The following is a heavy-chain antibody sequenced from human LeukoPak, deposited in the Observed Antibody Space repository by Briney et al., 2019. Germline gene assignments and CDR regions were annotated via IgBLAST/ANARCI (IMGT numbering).Heavy chain of an antibody. CDR2: IYSGGST. J-gene: IGHJ4*02. V-gene: IGHV3-66*04. CDR3: ARPAMVRGRALDY. Sequence: GGSLRLSCAASGFTVSSNYMNWVRQAPGKGLEWVSVIYSGGSTYYADSVKGRFTTSRDNSKNTLYLQMNSLRAEDTAVYYCARPAMVRGRALDYWGQGTLVTVSS. D-gene: IGHD3-10*01. CDR1: GFTVSSNY.